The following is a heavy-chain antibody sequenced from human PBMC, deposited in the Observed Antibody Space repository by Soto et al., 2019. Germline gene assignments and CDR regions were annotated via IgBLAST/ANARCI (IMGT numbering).Heavy chain of an antibody. CDR3: ARAFPTYYYDSSGYLDAFDI. CDR1: GGSFSGYY. CDR2: INHSGST. J-gene: IGHJ3*02. Sequence: SETLSLTCAVYGGSFSGYYWSWIRQPPGKGLEWIGEINHSGSTNYNPSLKRRVTISVDTSKNQFSLKLSPVTAADTAVYYCARAFPTYYYDSSGYLDAFDIWGQGTMVTVSS. V-gene: IGHV4-34*01. D-gene: IGHD3-22*01.